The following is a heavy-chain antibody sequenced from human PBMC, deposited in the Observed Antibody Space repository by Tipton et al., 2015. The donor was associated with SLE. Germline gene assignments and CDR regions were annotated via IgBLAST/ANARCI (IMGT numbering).Heavy chain of an antibody. CDR2: ISSNGGST. Sequence: SLRLSCSASGFTFSSYAMHWVRQAPGKGLEYVSAISSNGGSTYYADSVKGRFTISRDNSKNTLYLQMNSLRAEDTAVYYCAKSPYGSGSYPSYWGQGTLVTVSS. CDR3: AKSPYGSGSYPSY. CDR1: GFTFSSYA. V-gene: IGHV3-64*04. D-gene: IGHD3-10*01. J-gene: IGHJ4*02.